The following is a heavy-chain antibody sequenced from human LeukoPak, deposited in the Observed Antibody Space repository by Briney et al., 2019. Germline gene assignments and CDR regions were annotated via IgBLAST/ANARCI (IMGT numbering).Heavy chain of an antibody. D-gene: IGHD5-12*01. J-gene: IGHJ4*02. V-gene: IGHV4-39*01. CDR3: ARWGPVATFDY. CDR1: GGSISSSSYY. Sequence: SETPSLTCTVSGGSISSSSYYWGWIRQPPGKGLEWIGSIYYSGSTYYNPSLKSRVTISVDTSKNQFSLKLSSVTAADTAVYYCARWGPVATFDYWGQGTLVTVSS. CDR2: IYYSGST.